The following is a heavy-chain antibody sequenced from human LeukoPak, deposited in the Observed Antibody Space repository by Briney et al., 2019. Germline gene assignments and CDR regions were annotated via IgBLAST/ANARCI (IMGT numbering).Heavy chain of an antibody. D-gene: IGHD4-17*01. CDR1: GFVFSKNG. Sequence: GGSLRLSCAASGFVFSKNGMHWVRQAPGKGLEWVAFIRHDETEKYYADTVKGRFTISRDNSKNTLSLQMTSLRFDDTALYYCAKFSYGDYVAWGPGTLVTVSS. V-gene: IGHV3-30*02. CDR2: IRHDETEK. J-gene: IGHJ5*02. CDR3: AKFSYGDYVA.